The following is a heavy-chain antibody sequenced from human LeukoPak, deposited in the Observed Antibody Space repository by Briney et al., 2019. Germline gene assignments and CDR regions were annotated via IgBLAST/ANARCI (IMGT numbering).Heavy chain of an antibody. CDR3: ATAVVVVAATSWFDP. CDR2: VNPEDGET. D-gene: IGHD2-15*01. V-gene: IGHV1-69-2*01. Sequence: ASVKVSCKVSGYTFTDYYMHWVEQAPGKWLEWMGLVNPEDGETIYAEKFQGRVTITADTSTDTAYMEVSSLRSEDTAVYYCATAVVVVAATSWFDPWGQGTLVTVSS. CDR1: GYTFTDYY. J-gene: IGHJ5*02.